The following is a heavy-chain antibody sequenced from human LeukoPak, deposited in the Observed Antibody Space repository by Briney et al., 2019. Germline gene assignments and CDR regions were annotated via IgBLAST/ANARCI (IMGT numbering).Heavy chain of an antibody. J-gene: IGHJ1*01. V-gene: IGHV1-69*06. D-gene: IGHD3-10*01. Sequence: ASVKVSCKASGGVFTTYAVSWVRRAPGQGLDWVGRIIPVFGTATYAQKFQGRVTITADKPMSTDKSAYTVYMGLSSLTSDDTAVYYCARDENSGSVEFGFWGQGTLVIVSS. CDR2: IIPVFGTA. CDR3: ARDENSGSVEFGF. CDR1: GGVFTTYA.